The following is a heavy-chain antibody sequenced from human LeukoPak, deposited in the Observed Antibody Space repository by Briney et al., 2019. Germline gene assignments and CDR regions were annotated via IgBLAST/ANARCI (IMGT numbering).Heavy chain of an antibody. CDR3: ARDSGYSAFDY. Sequence: PGGSLRLSCIASGFTFSSYAMSWVRQAPGKGLEWVSIVTYSGGSTFYADSVKGRFTISRDNSKNTLYLQMNSLRADDTAVYYCARDSGYSAFDYWGQGTLVTVSS. J-gene: IGHJ4*02. CDR2: VTYSGGST. V-gene: IGHV3-23*01. CDR1: GFTFSSYA. D-gene: IGHD5-12*01.